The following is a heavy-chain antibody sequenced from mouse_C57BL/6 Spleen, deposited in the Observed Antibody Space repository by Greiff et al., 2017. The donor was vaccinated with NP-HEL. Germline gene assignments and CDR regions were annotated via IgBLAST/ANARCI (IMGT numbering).Heavy chain of an antibody. CDR2: INPSNGDT. CDR3: ARGAQATGYFDY. Sequence: QVQLQQPGTELVKPGASVKLSCKASGYTFTSYWMHWVKQRPGQGLEWIGNINPSNGDTNYNEKFKSKATLTVDKSSSTAYMQLSSLTSEDSAVYYSARGAQATGYFDYWGQGTTLTVSS. V-gene: IGHV1-53*01. D-gene: IGHD3-2*02. J-gene: IGHJ2*01. CDR1: GYTFTSYW.